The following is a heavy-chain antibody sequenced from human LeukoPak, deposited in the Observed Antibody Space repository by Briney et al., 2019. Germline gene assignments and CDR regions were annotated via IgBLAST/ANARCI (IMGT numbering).Heavy chain of an antibody. CDR2: ISSSSSTI. D-gene: IGHD6-13*01. CDR1: GFTFSSYS. V-gene: IGHV3-48*02. CDR3: ARERDSSSWYAFDI. Sequence: GGSLRLSCAASGFTFSSYSLNWVRQAPGKGLVWVSHISSSSSTIYYGDSVKGRFTISRDNAKNSLYLQMNSLRDEDTAVYYCARERDSSSWYAFDIWGQGTMVTVSS. J-gene: IGHJ3*02.